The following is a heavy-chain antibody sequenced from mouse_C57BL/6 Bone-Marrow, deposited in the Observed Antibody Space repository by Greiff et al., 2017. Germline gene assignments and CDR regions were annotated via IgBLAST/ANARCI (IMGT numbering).Heavy chain of an antibody. Sequence: VQLQQSVAELVRPGASVKLSCTASGFTIKNTYMHWVKQRPEQGLEWIGRIDPANGNTKYAPKFQGKATITADTSSNTAYLQLSSLTSEDTAIYYCASLGFAYWGQGTLVTVSA. CDR1: GFTIKNTY. V-gene: IGHV14-3*01. CDR2: IDPANGNT. CDR3: ASLGFAY. J-gene: IGHJ3*01.